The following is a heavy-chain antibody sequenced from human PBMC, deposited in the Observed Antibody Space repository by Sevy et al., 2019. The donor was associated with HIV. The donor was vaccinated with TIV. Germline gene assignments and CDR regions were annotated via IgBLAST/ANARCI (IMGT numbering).Heavy chain of an antibody. CDR2: ISFDATNK. Sequence: GSRRLSCAASGFTFNRYSMHWVRQAPGKGLEWVATISFDATNKHYPDSVKGRFTISRDNFQNSLFLQMDSLRPEDTAVYYCALERLSSDVAEYFQNWGQGTLVTVSS. D-gene: IGHD1-1*01. V-gene: IGHV3-30-3*01. CDR3: ALERLSSDVAEYFQN. CDR1: GFTFNRYS. J-gene: IGHJ1*01.